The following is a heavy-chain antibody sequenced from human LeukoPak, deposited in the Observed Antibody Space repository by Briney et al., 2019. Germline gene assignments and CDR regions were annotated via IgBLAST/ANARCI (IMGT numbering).Heavy chain of an antibody. J-gene: IGHJ4*02. CDR3: ATRYNYYYLGY. D-gene: IGHD5-18*01. V-gene: IGHV3-53*01. CDR1: GFTVSGTY. Sequence: PGGSLRLSCAASGFTVSGTYMTWVRQAPGKGLEWVSSIYGAESTNYADSVKGRFTISRVNSKNTLYLQMSSLRVEDTAVYYCATRYNYYYLGYWGQGTLVTVSS. CDR2: IYGAEST.